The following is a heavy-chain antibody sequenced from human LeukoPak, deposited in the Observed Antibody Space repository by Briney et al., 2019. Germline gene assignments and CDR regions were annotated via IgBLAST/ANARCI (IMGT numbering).Heavy chain of an antibody. CDR1: GGSISSSSYY. J-gene: IGHJ6*03. CDR3: ARRGGPGSLDEKYYYYYMDV. CDR2: IYYSGST. D-gene: IGHD3-10*01. V-gene: IGHV4-61*05. Sequence: PSETLSLTCTVSGGSISSSSYYWGWIRQPPGKGLEWIGYIYYSGSTNYNPSLKSRVTISVDTSKNQFSLKLSSVTAADTAVYYCARRGGPGSLDEKYYYYYMDVWGKGTTVTISS.